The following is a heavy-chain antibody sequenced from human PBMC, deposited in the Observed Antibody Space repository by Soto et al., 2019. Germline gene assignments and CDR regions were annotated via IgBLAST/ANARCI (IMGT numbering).Heavy chain of an antibody. J-gene: IGHJ4*02. D-gene: IGHD3-9*01. Sequence: GGSLRLSCEASGLIVNNNFMNWVRQAPGKGLEWVGRIKSKTDGGTTDYAAPVKGRFTISRDDSKNTLYLQMNSLKTEDTAVYYCTAAYYDILTGYPTLDYWGQGTLVTVSS. CDR2: IKSKTDGGTT. CDR1: GLIVNNNF. V-gene: IGHV3-15*01. CDR3: TAAYYDILTGYPTLDY.